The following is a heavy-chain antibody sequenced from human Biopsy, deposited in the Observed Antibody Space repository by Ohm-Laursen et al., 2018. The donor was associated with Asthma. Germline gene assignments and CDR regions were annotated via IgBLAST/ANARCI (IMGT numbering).Heavy chain of an antibody. V-gene: IGHV3-30*18. CDR1: GFNFHNYG. CDR3: AKDRVAGRSYYFDY. D-gene: IGHD6-13*01. J-gene: IGHJ4*02. Sequence: SLRLSCTASGFNFHNYGMNWVRRAPGKGLEWVAQILFDGRKINYPDSVKGRFTISRDNSKNMVYLQMNSLRPEDTAVYYCAKDRVAGRSYYFDYWGQGSLVSASS. CDR2: ILFDGRKI.